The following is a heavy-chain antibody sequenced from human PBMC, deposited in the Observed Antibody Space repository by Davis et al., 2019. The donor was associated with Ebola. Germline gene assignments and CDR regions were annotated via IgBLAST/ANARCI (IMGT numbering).Heavy chain of an antibody. CDR3: VLQGGYYYYYYMDV. CDR2: ISVSGGAT. V-gene: IGHV3-23*01. Sequence: GGSLRLSCSASGFTFSSHAMSWVRQAPGKGLEWVSDISVSGGATYYADSVKGRFTISRDSSKNTLYLQMNSLRAEDTALYYCVLQGGYYYYYYMDVWGKGTTVTVSS. J-gene: IGHJ6*03. D-gene: IGHD3-16*01. CDR1: GFTFSSHA.